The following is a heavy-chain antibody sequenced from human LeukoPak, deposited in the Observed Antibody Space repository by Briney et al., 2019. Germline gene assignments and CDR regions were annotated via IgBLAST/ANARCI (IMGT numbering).Heavy chain of an antibody. V-gene: IGHV3-11*04. CDR1: GFTFSDYY. CDR2: ISSSGSTI. J-gene: IGHJ3*02. D-gene: IGHD1-7*01. CDR3: ARDLYSEPRYNWNYGGLDI. Sequence: PGGSLRLSCAASGFTFSDYYMSWIRQAPGKGLERVSYISSSGSTIYYADSVKGRFTISRDNAKNSLYLQMNSLRAEDTAVYYCARDLYSEPRYNWNYGGLDIWGQGTMVTVSS.